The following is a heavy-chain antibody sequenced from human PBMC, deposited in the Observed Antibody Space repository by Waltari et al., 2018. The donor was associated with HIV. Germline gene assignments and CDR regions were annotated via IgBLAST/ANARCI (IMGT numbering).Heavy chain of an antibody. V-gene: IGHV7-4-1*02. D-gene: IGHD6-6*01. Sequence: QVQLVQSGSELKKPGASVKISCKASGYSFGTYALNWVRQTPGQGPQWLGWINTHTGNPTYAQGFGGRFVFSLDTSVSTAYLHISGLTTEDTAIYYCAKDRYSSSPYAFDSWGQGALVTVSS. CDR2: INTHTGNP. CDR3: AKDRYSSSPYAFDS. J-gene: IGHJ4*02. CDR1: GYSFGTYA.